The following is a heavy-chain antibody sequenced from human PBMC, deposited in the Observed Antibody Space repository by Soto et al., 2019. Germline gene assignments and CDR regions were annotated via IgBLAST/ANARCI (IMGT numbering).Heavy chain of an antibody. CDR3: AREEFVDYSRYGMDV. V-gene: IGHV4-4*07. CDR1: GGSISSGSIRSSY. CDR2: TYTSGST. D-gene: IGHD2-15*01. J-gene: IGHJ6*02. Sequence: SETLSLTCTVSGGSISSGSIRSSYWLCIRQPAGKGLEWIARTYTSGSTNYNPSLKSRVTMSVDTSKNQFSLKLSSVTAADTAVYYCAREEFVDYSRYGMDVWAQGSTVTVSS.